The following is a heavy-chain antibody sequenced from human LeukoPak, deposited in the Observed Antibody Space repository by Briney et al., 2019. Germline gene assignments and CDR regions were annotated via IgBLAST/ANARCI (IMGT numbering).Heavy chain of an antibody. Sequence: GGSLRLSCVASGFTFSSYSMNWVRQAPGKGLEWVSSISSSSSYIYYADSVKGRFTISRDNAKNSLHLQMNSLRAEDTAVYYCARDLPAAMGDYWGQGTLVTVSS. V-gene: IGHV3-21*01. D-gene: IGHD2-2*01. CDR2: ISSSSSYI. CDR3: ARDLPAAMGDY. CDR1: GFTFSSYS. J-gene: IGHJ4*02.